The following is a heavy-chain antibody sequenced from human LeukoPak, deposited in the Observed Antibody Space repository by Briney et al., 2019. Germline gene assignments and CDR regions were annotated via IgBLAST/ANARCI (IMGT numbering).Heavy chain of an antibody. CDR2: IWYDGSNK. Sequence: GRSLRLSCAASGFTFSSYGMHWVRQAPGKGLEWVAVIWYDGSNKYYADSVKGRFTISRDNSKNTLYLQMNSLRAEDTAVYYCARSSYSSIGWGQGTLVTVSP. CDR3: ARSSYSSIG. V-gene: IGHV3-33*01. D-gene: IGHD6-13*01. J-gene: IGHJ4*02. CDR1: GFTFSSYG.